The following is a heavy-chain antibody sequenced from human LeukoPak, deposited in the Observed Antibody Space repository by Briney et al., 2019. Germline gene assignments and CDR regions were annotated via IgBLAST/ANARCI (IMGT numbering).Heavy chain of an antibody. V-gene: IGHV1-2*02. J-gene: IGHJ4*02. CDR3: ARETGRDGYIDLDY. CDR2: VNTNSGGT. Sequence: GPSVKVSCKASGYTFTTYYIHWVRQAPGQGLEWMGWVNTNSGGTNYAQNFQGRVTMTSDTSISTAYMDLSSLRSDDTAVYYCARETGRDGYIDLDYWGQGTLGTVSS. D-gene: IGHD5-24*01. CDR1: GYTFTTYY.